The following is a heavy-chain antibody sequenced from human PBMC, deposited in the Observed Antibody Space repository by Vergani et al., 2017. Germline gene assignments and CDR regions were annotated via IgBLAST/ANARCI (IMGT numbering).Heavy chain of an antibody. D-gene: IGHD6-6*01. CDR2: ISSSSSYI. Sequence: EVQLVESGGGLVKPGGSLRLSCAASGFTFSSYSMNWVRQAQGKGLEWVSSISSSSSYIYYADSVKGRFTISRDNAKNSLYLQMNSLRAEDTAVYYCAGSSSSYYYYMDVWGKGTTVTVSS. CDR3: AGSSSSYYYYMDV. CDR1: GFTFSSYS. V-gene: IGHV3-21*01. J-gene: IGHJ6*03.